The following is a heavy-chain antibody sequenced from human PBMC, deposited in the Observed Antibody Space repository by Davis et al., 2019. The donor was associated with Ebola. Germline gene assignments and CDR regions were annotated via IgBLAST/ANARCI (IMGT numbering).Heavy chain of an antibody. CDR2: ISSSGSTI. CDR1: GFTFSSYE. V-gene: IGHV3-48*03. J-gene: IGHJ5*02. CDR3: AREAGIVVGATRGSPFDP. Sequence: GESLKISCAASGFTFSSYEMNWVRQAPGTGLEWVSYISSSGSTIYYADSVKGRFTISRDNAKNSLYLQMNSLRDEDTAVYYCAREAGIVVGATRGSPFDPWGQGTLVTVSS. D-gene: IGHD1-26*01.